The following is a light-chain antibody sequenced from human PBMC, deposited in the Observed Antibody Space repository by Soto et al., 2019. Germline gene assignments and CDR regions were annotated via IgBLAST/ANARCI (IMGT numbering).Light chain of an antibody. V-gene: IGKV1-17*01. CDR2: STS. Sequence: DIQMTQSPSSLSASVGDRVTITCRASQGIGNRFIGWYQQKLGRPPKRLIYSTSTLHSGVPSRFSGSGSGTEFTLTISSLQPEDFATYYCLQYWDYSWTFGQGTKV. CDR3: LQYWDYSWT. CDR1: QGIGNR. J-gene: IGKJ1*01.